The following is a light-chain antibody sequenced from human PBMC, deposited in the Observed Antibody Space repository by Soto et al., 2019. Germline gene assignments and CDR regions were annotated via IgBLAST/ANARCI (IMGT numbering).Light chain of an antibody. CDR2: LNSDGSH. V-gene: IGLV4-69*01. CDR1: SGHSSYA. J-gene: IGLJ2*01. Sequence: QSVLTQSPSASASLGASVKLTCTLSSGHSSYAIAWHQQQPEKGPRYLMKLNSDGSHSKGDGIPDRFSGSSSGAERYLTISSLQSEDEADYYCQTWRTDIVVFGGGTKVTVL. CDR3: QTWRTDIVV.